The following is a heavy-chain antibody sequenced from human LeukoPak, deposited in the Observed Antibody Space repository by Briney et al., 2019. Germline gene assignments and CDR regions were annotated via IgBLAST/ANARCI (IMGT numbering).Heavy chain of an antibody. CDR3: AKAQFEYSSSSSLDY. CDR1: GLTFSSYA. D-gene: IGHD6-6*01. V-gene: IGHV3-23*01. CDR2: ISGSGGST. Sequence: GGSLRLSCAASGLTFSSYAMSWVRQVPGKGLEWVSAISGSGGSTYYADSVKGRFTISRDNSKNTLYLQMNSLRAEDTAVYYCAKAQFEYSSSSSLDYWGQGTLVTVSS. J-gene: IGHJ4*02.